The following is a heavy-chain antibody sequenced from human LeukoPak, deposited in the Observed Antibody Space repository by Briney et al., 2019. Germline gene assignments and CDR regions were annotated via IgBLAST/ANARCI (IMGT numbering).Heavy chain of an antibody. CDR3: AREPCGGDCYSGYFDY. D-gene: IGHD2-21*02. J-gene: IGHJ4*02. CDR2: IYYSGST. V-gene: IGHV4-59*01. Sequence: SETLSLXCTVSGGSISSYYWSWIRQPPGKGLECIGYIYYSGSTNYNPSLKSRVTISVDTSKNQFSLKLSSVTAADTAVYYCAREPCGGDCYSGYFDYWGQGTLVTVSS. CDR1: GGSISSYY.